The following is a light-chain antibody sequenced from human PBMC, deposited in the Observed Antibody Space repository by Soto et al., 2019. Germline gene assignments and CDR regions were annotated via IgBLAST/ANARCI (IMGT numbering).Light chain of an antibody. Sequence: DIVMTQSPDSLAVSLGERATINCKSSQSVLYSSNNKNYLAWYQQKPGQPPKLLIYWASTRESGVPDRFSGSGSGKDFTLTISSLQAEDVAVYYCQQYNSIPSTFGPGTKVEAK. J-gene: IGKJ1*01. CDR3: QQYNSIPST. CDR1: QSVLYSSNNKNY. CDR2: WAS. V-gene: IGKV4-1*01.